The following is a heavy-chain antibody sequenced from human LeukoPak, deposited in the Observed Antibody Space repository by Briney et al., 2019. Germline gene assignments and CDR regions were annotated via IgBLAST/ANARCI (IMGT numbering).Heavy chain of an antibody. J-gene: IGHJ6*04. D-gene: IGHD3-10*02. V-gene: IGHV3-48*04. CDR3: AELGITMIGGV. CDR1: GFTFSSYS. Sequence: GGSLRLSCAASGFTFSSYSMNWVREAPGRGGEGVSYMSSSGSTIYYADSVKGRFTISRDNAKNSLYLQMNSLRAEDTAVYYCAELGITMIGGVWGKGTTVTISS. CDR2: MSSSGSTI.